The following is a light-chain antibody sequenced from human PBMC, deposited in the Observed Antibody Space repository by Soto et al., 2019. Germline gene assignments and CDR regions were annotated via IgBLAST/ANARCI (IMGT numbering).Light chain of an antibody. Sequence: LAPRGRATLSCRASQSVGSYLAWYQQKPGQAPRLLIYDSSHRATGIPARFSGSGSGTDFTLTISSLEPEDFAVYYCPQRSNWPLAFGGGTKVEI. V-gene: IGKV3-11*01. CDR2: DSS. CDR3: PQRSNWPLA. J-gene: IGKJ4*01. CDR1: QSVGSY.